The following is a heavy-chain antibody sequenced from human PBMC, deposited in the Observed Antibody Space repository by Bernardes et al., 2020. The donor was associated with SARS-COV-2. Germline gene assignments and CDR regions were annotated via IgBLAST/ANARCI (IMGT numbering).Heavy chain of an antibody. CDR2: ISSSGSTI. Sequence: GGSLRLSCAASGFTFSSYEMNWVRQAPGKGLEWVSYISSSGSTIYYADSVKGRFTISRDNAKNSLYLQMNSLRAEDTAVYYCARERSWGGSDYWGQGTLVTVSS. CDR3: ARERSWGGSDY. D-gene: IGHD5-12*01. CDR1: GFTFSSYE. V-gene: IGHV3-48*03. J-gene: IGHJ4*02.